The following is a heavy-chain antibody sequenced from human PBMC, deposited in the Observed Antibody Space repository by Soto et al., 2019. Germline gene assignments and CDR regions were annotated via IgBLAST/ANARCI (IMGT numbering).Heavy chain of an antibody. CDR3: ARYYYDSSGYYDNWFDP. CDR2: ISSSGSTI. J-gene: IGHJ5*02. V-gene: IGHV3-11*01. Sequence: GGSLRLCCAASGFTFSDYYMSWIRQAPGKGLEWVSYISSSGSTIYYADSVKGRFTISRDNAKNSLYLQMNSLRAEDTAVYYCARYYYDSSGYYDNWFDPWGQGTLVTVSS. D-gene: IGHD3-22*01. CDR1: GFTFSDYY.